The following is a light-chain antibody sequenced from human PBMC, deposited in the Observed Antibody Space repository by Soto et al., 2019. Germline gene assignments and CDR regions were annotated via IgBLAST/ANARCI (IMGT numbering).Light chain of an antibody. CDR2: RAS. V-gene: IGKV3-15*01. Sequence: EIVLTPSPGTRSLSPGEGATLSCRASQSVSSSYLAWYQQKPGQAPRLFIFRASSRATGLPARFSASGSGTDFNLTISSLQSEDFAVYYCQQYNNWPRATFGGGTKVDI. CDR3: QQYNNWPRAT. CDR1: QSVSSSY. J-gene: IGKJ4*01.